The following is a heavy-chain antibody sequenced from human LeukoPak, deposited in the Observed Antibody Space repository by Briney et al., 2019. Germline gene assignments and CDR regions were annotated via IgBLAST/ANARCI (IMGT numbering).Heavy chain of an antibody. V-gene: IGHV4-4*02. CDR2: IYHSGST. CDR3: ARRDSSGWYGEFGY. Sequence: SETLSLTCAVSGGSISSSNWWSWVRQPPGKGLEWIGEIYHSGSTNYNPSLKSRVTISVDKSKNQFSLKLSSVTAADTAVYYCARRDSSGWYGEFGYWGQGTLVTVSS. CDR1: GGSISSSNW. D-gene: IGHD6-19*01. J-gene: IGHJ4*02.